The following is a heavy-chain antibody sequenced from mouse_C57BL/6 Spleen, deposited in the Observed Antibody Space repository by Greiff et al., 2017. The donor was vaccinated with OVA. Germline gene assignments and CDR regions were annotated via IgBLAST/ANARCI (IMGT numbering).Heavy chain of an antibody. CDR2: IDPETGGT. CDR1: GYTFTDYE. Sequence: VQLQQSGAELVRPGASVTLSCKASGYTFTDYEMHWVKQTPVHGLEWIGAIDPETGGTAYNQKFKGKAILTADKSSSTAYMELRSLTSEDSAVYYCTRCSSYERGAMDYWGQGTSVTVSS. V-gene: IGHV1-15*01. D-gene: IGHD1-1*01. CDR3: TRCSSYERGAMDY. J-gene: IGHJ4*01.